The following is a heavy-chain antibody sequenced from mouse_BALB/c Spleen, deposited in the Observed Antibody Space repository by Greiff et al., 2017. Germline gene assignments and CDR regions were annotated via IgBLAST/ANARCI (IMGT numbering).Heavy chain of an antibody. D-gene: IGHD2-4*01. J-gene: IGHJ2*01. Sequence: EVQGVESGGGLVKPGGSLKLSCAASGFTFSDYYMYWVRQTPEKRLEWVATISDGGSYTYYPDSVKGRFTISRDNAKNNLYLQMSSLKSEDTAMYYYARDRDYDYDHYFDYWGQGTTLTVSS. CDR2: ISDGGSYT. CDR1: GFTFSDYY. CDR3: ARDRDYDYDHYFDY. V-gene: IGHV5-4*02.